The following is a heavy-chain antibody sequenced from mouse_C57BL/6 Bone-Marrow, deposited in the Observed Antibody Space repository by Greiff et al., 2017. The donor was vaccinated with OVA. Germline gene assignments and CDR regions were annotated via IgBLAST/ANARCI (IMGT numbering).Heavy chain of an antibody. D-gene: IGHD2-4*01. Sequence: QVQLQQSGAELARPGASVKLSCKASGYTFTSYGISWVKQRTGQGLEWIGEIYPRSSNTYYNEKFKGKATLTADKSSSTAYMELRSLTSEDSAVYFCARTYDYYYYAMDYWGQGTSVTVSS. CDR2: IYPRSSNT. J-gene: IGHJ4*01. CDR3: ARTYDYYYYAMDY. CDR1: GYTFTSYG. V-gene: IGHV1-81*01.